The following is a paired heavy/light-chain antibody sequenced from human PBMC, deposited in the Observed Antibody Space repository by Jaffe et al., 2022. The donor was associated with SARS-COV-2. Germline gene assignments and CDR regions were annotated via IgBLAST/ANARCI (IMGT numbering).Light chain of an antibody. J-gene: IGLJ2*01. Sequence: QSVLTQPPSASGTPGQRVTISCSGYSSNIGGNPVNWYQQLPGTAPKLLIYRNNQRPSGVPDRFSGSKSGTSASLAISGLQSEDEADYYCAAWDDSLSGVVFGGGTKLTVL. V-gene: IGLV1-44*01. CDR1: SSNIGGNP. CDR3: AAWDDSLSGVV. CDR2: RNN.
Heavy chain of an antibody. Sequence: QVQLVQSGAEVKNPGASVKVSCKTSGYTFTGYYIHWVRQAPGQGLEWMGRVNPYSGGTNFAQRFQGRVAMTTDTSINTAYMELSWLKSDDTAIYYCARNVYCGGDCSRLYFYGMDVWGLGTAVTVSS. CDR3: ARNVYCGGDCSRLYFYGMDV. J-gene: IGHJ6*02. V-gene: IGHV1-2*06. CDR2: VNPYSGGT. CDR1: GYTFTGYY. D-gene: IGHD2-21*02.